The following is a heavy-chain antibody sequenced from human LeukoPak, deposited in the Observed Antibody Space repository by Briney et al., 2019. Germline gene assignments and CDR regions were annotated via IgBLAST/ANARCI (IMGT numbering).Heavy chain of an antibody. Sequence: PGGSLRLSCAASGFTFSSYSMIWVRQAPGKGLEWVSYISSSSSTIYYADSVKGRFTISRDNAKNSLYLQMNSLRDEDTDVYYCARYLSGRYAFDIWGQGTMVTVSS. CDR2: ISSSSSTI. V-gene: IGHV3-48*02. D-gene: IGHD3-10*01. CDR3: ARYLSGRYAFDI. J-gene: IGHJ3*02. CDR1: GFTFSSYS.